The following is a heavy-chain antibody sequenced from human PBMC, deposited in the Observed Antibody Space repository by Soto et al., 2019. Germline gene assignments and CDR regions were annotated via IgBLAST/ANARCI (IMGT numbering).Heavy chain of an antibody. Sequence: EAQLVESGGGLVKPGGSLRISCAASGFTFGPYRMNWVRQAPGKGLEWVSSISSSGTDISYADSVKGRFTISRDNAKNSLFLQMNSLRVEDTAVYYCAKSNWRSRDGYWGPGTLVTVSS. CDR3: AKSNWRSRDGY. J-gene: IGHJ4*02. CDR1: GFTFGPYR. V-gene: IGHV3-21*02. D-gene: IGHD1-20*01. CDR2: ISSSGTDI.